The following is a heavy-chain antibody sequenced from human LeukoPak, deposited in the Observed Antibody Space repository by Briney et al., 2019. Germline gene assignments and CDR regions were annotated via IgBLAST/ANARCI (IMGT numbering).Heavy chain of an antibody. D-gene: IGHD3-9*01. CDR2: VSGSGGTT. CDR1: GFSFNRFA. Sequence: PGGSLRLSCVASGFSFNRFAMSWVRHAPGKGLEWVSSVSGSGGTTWHAESVKGRFTISKDNSKSTMFLQLNSLRAEDTAVYYCTKDHISCVGAGCLLHEDWGQGTLVTVSS. J-gene: IGHJ4*02. CDR3: TKDHISCVGAGCLLHED. V-gene: IGHV3-23*01.